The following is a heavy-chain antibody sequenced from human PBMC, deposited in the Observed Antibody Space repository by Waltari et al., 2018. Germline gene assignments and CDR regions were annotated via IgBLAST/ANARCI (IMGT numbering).Heavy chain of an antibody. V-gene: IGHV3-7*01. CDR3: ARRYFDC. CDR1: GFIFSDFW. Sequence: EVQLVESGGTLVQPGGSLSLSCAASGFIFSDFWMQWVRQAPGKGLEWVANIKQDGSEKHYVESVKGRFTISRDNAKNSLYLQMNSLRAEDTAVYYCARRYFDCWGQGTLVTVSS. CDR2: IKQDGSEK. J-gene: IGHJ4*02.